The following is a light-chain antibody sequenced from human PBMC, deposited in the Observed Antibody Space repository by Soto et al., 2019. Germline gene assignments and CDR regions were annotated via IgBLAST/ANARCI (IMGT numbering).Light chain of an antibody. V-gene: IGKV3-15*01. CDR3: QQYNNWPWT. Sequence: EIVMTQSPATLSVSPGERATLSCRASQSVSSNLAWYQQKPGQAPRLLIYGASTRATGIPARFSGSGSGTEFTLTISSLQPEDFAVYYCQQYNNWPWTFGQGTRWIS. CDR2: GAS. CDR1: QSVSSN. J-gene: IGKJ1*01.